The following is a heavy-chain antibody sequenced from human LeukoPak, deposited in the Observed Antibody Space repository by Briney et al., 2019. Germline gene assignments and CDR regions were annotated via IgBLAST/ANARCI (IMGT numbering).Heavy chain of an antibody. CDR3: ARDRYYDSSGSALFDY. Sequence: SETLSLTCTVSGGSISSYYWSWIRQPAGKGLEWIGRIYTSGSTNYNPSLKSRVTISVDKSKNQFSLKLSSVTAADTAVYYCARDRYYDSSGSALFDYWGQRTLVTVSS. CDR1: GGSISSYY. CDR2: IYTSGST. V-gene: IGHV4-4*07. D-gene: IGHD3-22*01. J-gene: IGHJ4*02.